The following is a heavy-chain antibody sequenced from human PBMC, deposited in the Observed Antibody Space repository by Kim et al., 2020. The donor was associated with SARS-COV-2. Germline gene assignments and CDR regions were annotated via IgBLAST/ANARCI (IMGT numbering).Heavy chain of an antibody. CDR2: IYYSGST. D-gene: IGHD2-2*02. CDR1: GGSISSYY. J-gene: IGHJ3*02. CDR3: ARRAIGYCSSNRCYNAFDI. V-gene: IGHV4-59*08. Sequence: SETLSLTCTVSGGSISSYYWSWIRQPPGKGLEWIGYIYYSGSTNYNPTLQSRVIISVDTSKNQFSLMLSSVTAADTAVYYCARRAIGYCSSNRCYNAFDIWGQGTMVTVPS.